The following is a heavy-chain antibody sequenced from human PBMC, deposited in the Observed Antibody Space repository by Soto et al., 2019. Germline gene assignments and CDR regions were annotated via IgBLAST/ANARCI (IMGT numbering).Heavy chain of an antibody. CDR2: IYYSGST. J-gene: IGHJ4*02. V-gene: IGHV4-31*03. Sequence: PSETLSLTCTVSGGSISSGGYYWSWIRQHPGKGLEWIGYIYYSGSTYYNPSLKSRVTISVDTSKNQFSLKLSSVTAADTAVYYCARGYNSRPAAPLDYWGQGILVTVSS. CDR1: GGSISSGGYY. CDR3: ARGYNSRPAAPLDY. D-gene: IGHD3-22*01.